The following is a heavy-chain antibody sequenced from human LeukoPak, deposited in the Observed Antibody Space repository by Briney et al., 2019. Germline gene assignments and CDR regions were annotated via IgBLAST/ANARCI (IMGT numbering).Heavy chain of an antibody. CDR3: ARDTTITMVRGVITLFDY. V-gene: IGHV1-2*02. J-gene: IGHJ4*02. CDR1: GYTFTGYY. Sequence: ASVKVSCKASGYTFTGYYMHWVRQAPGQGLEWMGWINPNSGGTNYAQKFQGRVTMTRDTSISTAYMELSRLRSDDTAVYYCARDTTITMVRGVITLFDYWGQGTLVTVSS. CDR2: INPNSGGT. D-gene: IGHD3-10*01.